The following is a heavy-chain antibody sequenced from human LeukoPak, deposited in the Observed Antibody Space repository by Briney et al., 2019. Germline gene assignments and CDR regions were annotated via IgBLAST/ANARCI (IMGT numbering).Heavy chain of an antibody. CDR3: AREGGSYRPLDH. CDR1: GGSISSTNW. V-gene: IGHV4-4*02. J-gene: IGHJ4*02. Sequence: SETLSLTRGVSGGSISSTNWWTWVRQPPGEGLELIGEIELSGRTNYNPSLESRVTISVDMSANHISLKLTSVTAADTAVYYCAREGGSYRPLDHSGQGTLVTVSS. CDR2: IELSGRT. D-gene: IGHD3-10*01.